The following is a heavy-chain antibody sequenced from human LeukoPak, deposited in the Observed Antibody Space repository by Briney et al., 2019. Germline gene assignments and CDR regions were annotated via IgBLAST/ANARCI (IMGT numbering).Heavy chain of an antibody. J-gene: IGHJ4*02. CDR2: MNPNSGNT. V-gene: IGHV1-8*01. D-gene: IGHD3-16*01. CDR3: ARALDRSYYYVYLS. Sequence: ASLKVSCKASGYTFTDFDINCVRQAPGQGLEWMGWMNPNSGNTVYAQKLQGRVTMTRETSIITARMELTSLTSEDTAVYYCARALDRSYYYVYLSWGQGTLITVSS. CDR1: GYTFTDFD.